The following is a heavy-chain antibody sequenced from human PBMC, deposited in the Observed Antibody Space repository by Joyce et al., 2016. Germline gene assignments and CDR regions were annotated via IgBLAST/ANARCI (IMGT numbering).Heavy chain of an antibody. CDR1: GYIFTTYG. J-gene: IGHJ3*02. Sequence: QVQLVQSGSEVKKPGASVEVSCKASGYIFTTYGISWVRQATGQGFEWMGWISAHHGNTKYAQKVQDRVTMTIDTTTSTAYMELESLRSDDTAVYYCARDIHYYNSSGYYWGAFDIWGQGTMVSVAS. CDR3: ARDIHYYNSSGYYWGAFDI. V-gene: IGHV1-18*01. CDR2: ISAHHGNT. D-gene: IGHD3-22*01.